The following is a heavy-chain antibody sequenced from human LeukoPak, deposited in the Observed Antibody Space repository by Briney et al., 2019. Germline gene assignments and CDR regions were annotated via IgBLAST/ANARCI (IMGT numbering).Heavy chain of an antibody. CDR1: GFTFDDYA. J-gene: IGHJ4*02. D-gene: IGHD2-15*01. V-gene: IGHV3-9*01. CDR2: ISWNSGSI. CDR3: AKDGYCSGGSCYGGFDY. Sequence: GGSLRLSCAASGFTFDDYAMHWVRQAPGKGLEWVSGISWNSGSIGYADSVKGRFTISRDNAKNSLYLQMNSLRAEDTALYYCAKDGYCSGGSCYGGFDYWGQGTLVTVSS.